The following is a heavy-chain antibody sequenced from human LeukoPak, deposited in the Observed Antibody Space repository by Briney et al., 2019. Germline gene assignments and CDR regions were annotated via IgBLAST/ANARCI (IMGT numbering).Heavy chain of an antibody. CDR2: IFHSGST. Sequence: PSETLSLTCTVSGGSISGYYWNWIRQPAGKGLEWIGRIFHSGSTNYNPSLNSRVTMSVDTSKNQFSLKLSSVTAADTAVYYCARSRIVLADSLDPWGQGTLVTVSS. D-gene: IGHD6-19*01. CDR1: GGSISGYY. CDR3: ARSRIVLADSLDP. J-gene: IGHJ5*02. V-gene: IGHV4-4*07.